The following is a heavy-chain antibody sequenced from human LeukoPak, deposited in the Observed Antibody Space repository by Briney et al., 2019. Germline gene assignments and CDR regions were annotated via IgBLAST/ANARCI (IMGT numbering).Heavy chain of an antibody. D-gene: IGHD2-2*01. CDR3: AKAPCSSTSCYFDY. J-gene: IGHJ4*02. CDR2: ISGSDAST. Sequence: GGSLRLSCEASGVTFSSYVMSWVRQAPGKGLEWVSTISGSDASTYYADSVKGRFTISRDNSKNTLYLQMNSLRAEDTAVYYCAKAPCSSTSCYFDYWGQGTLVTVSS. V-gene: IGHV3-23*01. CDR1: GVTFSSYV.